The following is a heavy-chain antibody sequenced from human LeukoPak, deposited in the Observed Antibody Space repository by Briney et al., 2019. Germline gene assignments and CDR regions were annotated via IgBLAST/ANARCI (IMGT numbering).Heavy chain of an antibody. J-gene: IGHJ3*02. Sequence: GGSLRLSCAASGFTFSNAWMNWVRQAPGKGLEWVGRVKTKTDGGTKDYVAPVKGRFTISRDDSKNTLYLQMKSLKIEDTAVYHFPKARIPRRRFAMDDVFDIWGPGTRVPVSS. V-gene: IGHV3-15*07. D-gene: IGHD2-21*01. CDR3: PKARIPRRRFAMDDVFDI. CDR1: GFTFSNAW. CDR2: VKTKTDGGTK.